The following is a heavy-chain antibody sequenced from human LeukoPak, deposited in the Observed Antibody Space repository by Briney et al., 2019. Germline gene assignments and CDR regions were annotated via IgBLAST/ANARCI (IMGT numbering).Heavy chain of an antibody. CDR2: IKQDGSEK. CDR3: ARDVKGRRRAVATPGDLNPNDVFDI. CDR1: GFAFSSYW. Sequence: TGGSLRLSCAASGFAFSSYWMSWVRQAPGKGLEWVANIKQDGSEKYYVDSVKGRFTISRDNAKNSLYLQMNSLRAEDTAVYYCARDVKGRRRAVATPGDLNPNDVFDIWGQGTMVTVSS. J-gene: IGHJ3*02. D-gene: IGHD6-19*01. V-gene: IGHV3-7*01.